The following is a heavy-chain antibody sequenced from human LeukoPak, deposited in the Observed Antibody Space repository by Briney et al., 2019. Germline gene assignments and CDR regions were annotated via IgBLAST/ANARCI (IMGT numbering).Heavy chain of an antibody. CDR2: IYYSGSK. Sequence: SETLSLTCTVSGGSISSYYWSWIRQPPGKGLEWIGYIYYSGSKNYNPSLKSRVPISVHTSKHQFSLKLSSVTAADTAVYYCARARGYDTLYYFHYWGEGTLVTVSS. D-gene: IGHD3-9*01. V-gene: IGHV4-59*01. J-gene: IGHJ4*02. CDR3: ARARGYDTLYYFHY. CDR1: GGSISSYY.